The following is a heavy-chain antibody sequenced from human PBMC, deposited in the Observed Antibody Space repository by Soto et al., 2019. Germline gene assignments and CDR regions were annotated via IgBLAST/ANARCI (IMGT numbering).Heavy chain of an antibody. Sequence: GGSLRLSCAASGFTFSSYAMSWVRQAPGKGLEWVSAISGSGGSTYYADSVKGRFTISRDNSKNTLYLQMNSLRAEDTAVYYCVKDRGSIAALSWSDPWGQGTFVTVSS. CDR2: ISGSGGST. J-gene: IGHJ5*02. CDR1: GFTFSSYA. D-gene: IGHD6-6*01. V-gene: IGHV3-23*01. CDR3: VKDRGSIAALSWSDP.